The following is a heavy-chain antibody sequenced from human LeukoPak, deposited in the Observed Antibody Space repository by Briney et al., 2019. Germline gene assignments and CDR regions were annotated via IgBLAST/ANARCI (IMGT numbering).Heavy chain of an antibody. CDR2: MNLDGSEK. J-gene: IGHJ4*02. D-gene: IGHD4-17*01. CDR1: GFTFSSYA. V-gene: IGHV3-7*01. Sequence: GGSLRLSCAASGFTFSSYAMTWVRQAPGKGLEWVANMNLDGSEKYYVDSVKGRFTISRDNAKNSLYLQMNSLTAEDTAVYYCARDDYGPATYGGQGTLVTVSS. CDR3: ARDDYGPATY.